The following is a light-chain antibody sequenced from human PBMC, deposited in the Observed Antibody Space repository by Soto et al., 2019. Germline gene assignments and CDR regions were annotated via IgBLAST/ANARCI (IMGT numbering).Light chain of an antibody. V-gene: IGKV2-30*01. Sequence: DVVMTQSPLSLPVTLGQPASISCRSSQSLVYSDGVTYLNWFHQRPGQSPRRLIYKVSNRDSGGPDRFSGSGSGTYFTLKTSRVEAEDVGVYFCLQYTHWPFTFGPG. CDR2: KVS. J-gene: IGKJ3*01. CDR1: QSLVYSDGVTY. CDR3: LQYTHWPFT.